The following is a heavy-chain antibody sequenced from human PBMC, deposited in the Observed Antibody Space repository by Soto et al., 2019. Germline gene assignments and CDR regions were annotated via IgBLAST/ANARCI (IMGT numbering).Heavy chain of an antibody. CDR1: GGSISSSSYY. CDR3: ATAQTVIAVAATGGAFDI. J-gene: IGHJ3*02. V-gene: IGHV4-39*01. D-gene: IGHD6-19*01. Sequence: PSEILSLTCTVSGGSISSSSYYWGWLRQPPGKGLEWIGSIYYSGSTYYNPSLKSRFTISVDTAKNPFSLKLSSVTAADTAVYYCATAQTVIAVAATGGAFDIWGQGTMVTVSS. CDR2: IYYSGST.